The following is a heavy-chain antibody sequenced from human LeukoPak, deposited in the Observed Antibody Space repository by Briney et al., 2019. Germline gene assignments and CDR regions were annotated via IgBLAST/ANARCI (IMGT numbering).Heavy chain of an antibody. CDR2: INHSGST. V-gene: IGHV4-34*01. J-gene: IGHJ2*01. CDR1: GGSFSGYY. CDR3: ARWIAACRGYWYFDL. Sequence: PSETLSLTCAVYGGSFSGYYWSWIRQAPGKGLEWIGEINHSGSTNYNPSLKSRVTISVDTSKNQFSLKLSSVTAADTAVYYCARWIAACRGYWYFDLWGRGTLVTVSS. D-gene: IGHD6-6*01.